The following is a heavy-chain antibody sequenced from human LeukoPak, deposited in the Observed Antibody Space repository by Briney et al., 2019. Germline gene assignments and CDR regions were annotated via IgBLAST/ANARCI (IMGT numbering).Heavy chain of an antibody. CDR3: ARAVRYYGMDV. CDR1: GGSFSGYY. CDR2: INHSGST. J-gene: IGHJ6*02. V-gene: IGHV4-34*01. Sequence: PSETLSLTCAVYGGSFSGYYWSWIRQPPGEGLEWIGEINHSGSTNYKPSLKSRVTISVDTSKNQFSLKLSSVTAADTAVYYCARAVRYYGMDVWGQGTTVTVSS.